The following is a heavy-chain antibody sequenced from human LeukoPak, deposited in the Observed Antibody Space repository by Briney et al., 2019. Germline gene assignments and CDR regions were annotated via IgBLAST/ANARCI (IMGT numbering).Heavy chain of an antibody. CDR2: ISGSGGST. J-gene: IGHJ6*02. Sequence: GGSLRLSCAASGFTFSSYAMSWVRQAPRKGLEWVSAISGSGGSTYYADSVKGRFTISRDNSKNTLYLQMNSLRAEDTAVYYCAKGDSSSYYYYGMDVWGQGTTVTVSS. V-gene: IGHV3-23*01. CDR1: GFTFSSYA. D-gene: IGHD6-13*01. CDR3: AKGDSSSYYYYGMDV.